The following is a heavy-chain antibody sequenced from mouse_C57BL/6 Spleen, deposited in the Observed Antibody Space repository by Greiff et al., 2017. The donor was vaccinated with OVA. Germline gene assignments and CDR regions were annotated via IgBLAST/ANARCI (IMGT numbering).Heavy chain of an antibody. CDR1: GYTFTSYW. J-gene: IGHJ4*01. Sequence: VQLQQPGAELVKPGASVKLSCKASGYTFTSYWMHWVKQRPGQGLEWIGMIHPNSGSTNYNEKFKSKATLTVDKSSSTAYMQLSSLTSEDSAVYYCARLSKGYAMDYWGQGTSVTVSS. CDR2: IHPNSGST. V-gene: IGHV1-64*01. CDR3: ARLSKGYAMDY. D-gene: IGHD2-5*01.